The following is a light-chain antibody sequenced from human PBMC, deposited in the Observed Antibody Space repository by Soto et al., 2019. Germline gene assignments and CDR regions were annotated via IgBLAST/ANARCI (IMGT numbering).Light chain of an antibody. CDR3: QQFGYSQYT. V-gene: IGKV3-20*01. CDR1: QSVSSIS. Sequence: EIVLTQSPGTLSLSPGERATLSCRASQSVSSISLAWYQQKPGQAPRLLIYGASSRATGIPDRFSGSGSGSDFTLTISRLAPEDFEVYYCQQFGYSQYTFGQGTKLEIK. CDR2: GAS. J-gene: IGKJ2*01.